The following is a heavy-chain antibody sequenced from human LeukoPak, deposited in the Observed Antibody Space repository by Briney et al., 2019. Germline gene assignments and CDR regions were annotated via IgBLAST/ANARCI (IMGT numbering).Heavy chain of an antibody. CDR2: IYYSGST. D-gene: IGHD3-22*01. V-gene: IGHV4-59*01. Sequence: PSETLSLTCTVSGGSISSYYWSWLRQPPGKGLEWIGYIYYSGSTNYNPSLKSRVTISVDTSKNQFSLKLSSVTAADTAVYYCARGAPGYDSSGYIGDYWGQGTLVTVSS. J-gene: IGHJ4*02. CDR3: ARGAPGYDSSGYIGDY. CDR1: GGSISSYY.